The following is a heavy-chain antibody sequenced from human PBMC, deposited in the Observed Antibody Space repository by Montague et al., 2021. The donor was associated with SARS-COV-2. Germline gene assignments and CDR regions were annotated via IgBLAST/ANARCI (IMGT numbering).Heavy chain of an antibody. CDR3: SRGGGMIRGVVDF. V-gene: IGHV3-20*01. CDR1: GFTFGDYG. D-gene: IGHD3-10*01. CDR2: ISRSGDRT. J-gene: IGHJ4*02. Sequence: GSLRLSCAVSGFTFGDYGMSWVRQAPGKGLEWVSGISRSGDRTAYGDSVKGRFTISRGNAKNFLYLQMNSLRVEDTAFYHCSRGGGMIRGVVDFWGQGILVSVSS.